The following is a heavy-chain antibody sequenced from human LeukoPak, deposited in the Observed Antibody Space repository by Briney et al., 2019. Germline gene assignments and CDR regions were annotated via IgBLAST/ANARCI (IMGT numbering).Heavy chain of an antibody. Sequence: ASVKVSCKASGYTFTGYYMHWVRRAPGQGLEWMGWINPNSGGTNYAQKFQGRVTMTRDTSISTAYMELSRLRSDDTAVYYCASSVVVPAPYYYYYMDVWGKGTTVNVSS. CDR1: GYTFTGYY. J-gene: IGHJ6*03. D-gene: IGHD2-2*01. V-gene: IGHV1-2*02. CDR2: INPNSGGT. CDR3: ASSVVVPAPYYYYYMDV.